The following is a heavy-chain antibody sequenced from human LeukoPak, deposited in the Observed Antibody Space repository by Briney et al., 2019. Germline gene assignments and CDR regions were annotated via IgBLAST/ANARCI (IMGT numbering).Heavy chain of an antibody. Sequence: SETLSLTCTVSGGSISSYYWSWIRQPPGKGLEWIGYICYSGSTNYNPSLKSRVTISVDTSKNQFSLKLSSVTAADTAVYYCARSVGGDSSGYPPSYWGQGTLVTVSS. D-gene: IGHD3-22*01. J-gene: IGHJ4*02. CDR1: GGSISSYY. V-gene: IGHV4-59*01. CDR3: ARSVGGDSSGYPPSY. CDR2: ICYSGST.